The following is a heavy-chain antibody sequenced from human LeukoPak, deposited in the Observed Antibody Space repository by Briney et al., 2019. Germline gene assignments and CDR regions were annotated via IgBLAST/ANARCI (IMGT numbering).Heavy chain of an antibody. J-gene: IGHJ3*02. CDR1: GFTFSYYW. CDR3: AKGSVGGSGYPNDAFDI. D-gene: IGHD3-22*01. Sequence: PGGSLRLSCAASGFTFSYYWMSWVRQAPGKGLEWVANIKQDGSEKYYVDSVKGRFTISRDNAKNSLYLQMNSLRAEDTAVYYCAKGSVGGSGYPNDAFDIWGRGTMVTVSS. CDR2: IKQDGSEK. V-gene: IGHV3-7*01.